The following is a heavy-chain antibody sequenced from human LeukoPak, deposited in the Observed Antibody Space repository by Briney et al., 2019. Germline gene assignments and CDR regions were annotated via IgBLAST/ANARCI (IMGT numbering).Heavy chain of an antibody. V-gene: IGHV4-34*01. Sequence: SETLSLTCAVYGASFSDYYWSWLRQSPGKGREWIGEINHSGNTMYNPSLESRVTVSGDPPKNQFSLKLSSVTAADTAVYYCAIAQRWGISVRWTFDNWGQGTLVTVSS. CDR2: INHSGNT. CDR1: GASFSDYY. D-gene: IGHD7-27*01. J-gene: IGHJ4*02. CDR3: AIAQRWGISVRWTFDN.